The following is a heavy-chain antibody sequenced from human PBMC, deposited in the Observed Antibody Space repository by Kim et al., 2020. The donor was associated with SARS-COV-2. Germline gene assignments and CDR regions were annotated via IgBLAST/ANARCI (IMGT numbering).Heavy chain of an antibody. Sequence: ASVKVSCKASGYTFTSYGISWVRQAPGQGLEWMGWISAYNGNTNYAQKLQGRVTMTTDTSTSTAYMELRSLRSDDTAVYYCARDPNIVATIVTPWNYYGMDVWGQGTTVTVSS. CDR2: ISAYNGNT. V-gene: IGHV1-18*04. D-gene: IGHD5-12*01. CDR1: GYTFTSYG. CDR3: ARDPNIVATIVTPWNYYGMDV. J-gene: IGHJ6*02.